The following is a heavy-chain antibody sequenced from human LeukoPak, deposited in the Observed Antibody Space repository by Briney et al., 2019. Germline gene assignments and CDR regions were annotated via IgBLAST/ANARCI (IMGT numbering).Heavy chain of an antibody. D-gene: IGHD3-22*01. Sequence: PGGSLRLSCAASGFTFSSYSMNWVRQAPGKGLEWVSSISSSSSYIYYADSVKGRFTISRDNAKNSLYLQINSLRAEDTAVYYCAREYGDSSGYFPWGQGTLVTVSS. V-gene: IGHV3-21*01. CDR3: AREYGDSSGYFP. CDR1: GFTFSSYS. CDR2: ISSSSSYI. J-gene: IGHJ4*02.